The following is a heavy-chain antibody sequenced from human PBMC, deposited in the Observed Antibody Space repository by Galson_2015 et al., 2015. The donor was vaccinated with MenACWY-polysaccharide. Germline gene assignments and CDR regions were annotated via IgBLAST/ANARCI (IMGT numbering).Heavy chain of an antibody. CDR3: SRVASGYEVWFFDL. J-gene: IGHJ2*01. V-gene: IGHV3-72*01. Sequence: SLRLSCAASGFTFGDHYMDWARQAPGKGLEWVGRIRNKANGYTTEYAASVKGRFTISRADSKNSLYLQMNSLKAEDTAVYYCSRVASGYEVWFFDLWGRGTLVTVSS. D-gene: IGHD5-12*01. CDR1: GFTFGDHY. CDR2: IRNKANGYTT.